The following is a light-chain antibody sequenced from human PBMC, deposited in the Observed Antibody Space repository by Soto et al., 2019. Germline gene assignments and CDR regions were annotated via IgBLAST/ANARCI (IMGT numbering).Light chain of an antibody. V-gene: IGKV3-20*01. J-gene: IGKJ4*01. Sequence: EIVLTQSPGTLSLSPGERVTLSCRASQSVSSSYLAWYQQKPGQAPRLLVYGASSRATGIPDRFSGSGSGTDITLTISRLEPEDFAVYYCQQYGSSPLTFGGGTKVEIE. CDR3: QQYGSSPLT. CDR2: GAS. CDR1: QSVSSSY.